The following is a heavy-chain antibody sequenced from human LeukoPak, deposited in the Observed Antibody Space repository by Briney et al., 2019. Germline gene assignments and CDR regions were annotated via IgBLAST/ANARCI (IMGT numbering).Heavy chain of an antibody. Sequence: TSETLSLTCAVYGGSFSVYYWSWIRQPPGKGLEWIGEINHSGSTNYNPSLKSRVTISVDTSKNQFSLKLSFVTAADTAVYYCARAPVAVARYVYWGQGTLVTVSS. V-gene: IGHV4-34*01. CDR1: GGSFSVYY. J-gene: IGHJ4*02. D-gene: IGHD6-19*01. CDR2: INHSGST. CDR3: ARAPVAVARYVY.